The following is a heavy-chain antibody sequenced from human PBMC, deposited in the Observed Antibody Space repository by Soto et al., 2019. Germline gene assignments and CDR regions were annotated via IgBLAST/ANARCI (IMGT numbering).Heavy chain of an antibody. D-gene: IGHD3-10*01. V-gene: IGHV1-69-2*01. CDR2: VDPEESET. CDR3: AYGSGSYLHYFEY. Sequence: ASVTLSCPFSGSTFPDPHVHWVQQAPGQGLEWLGLVDPEESETIYAEKFQGRVTITADTSTDTAYMELRSLRSEDTGVYYCAYGSGSYLHYFEYWGQGTLGTV. J-gene: IGHJ4*02. CDR1: GSTFPDPH.